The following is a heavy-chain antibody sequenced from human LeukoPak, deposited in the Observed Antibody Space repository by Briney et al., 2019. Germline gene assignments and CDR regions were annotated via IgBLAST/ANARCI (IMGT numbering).Heavy chain of an antibody. J-gene: IGHJ4*02. CDR2: ISHSGST. D-gene: IGHD2/OR15-2a*01. CDR1: GGSISSGGYY. CDR3: ARDSTRYYFDY. Sequence: PSETLSLTCTVSGGSISSGGYYWSWIRQPPGKGLEWIGYISHSGSTYYNPSHKSRVTISVDRSKNQFSLKLSSVTAADTAVYYCARDSTRYYFDYWGQGTLVTVSS. V-gene: IGHV4-30-2*01.